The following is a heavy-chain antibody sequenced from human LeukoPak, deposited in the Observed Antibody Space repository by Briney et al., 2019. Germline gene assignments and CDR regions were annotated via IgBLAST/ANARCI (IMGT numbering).Heavy chain of an antibody. D-gene: IGHD6-19*01. CDR3: AKDPTNIAVAGTSDY. V-gene: IGHV3-11*01. CDR2: ISSSGSTI. J-gene: IGHJ4*02. Sequence: PGGSLRLSCAASGFTFSDYYMSWIRQAPGKGLEWVSYISSSGSTIYYADSVKGRFTISRDNAKNSLYLQMNSLRAEDTAVYYCAKDPTNIAVAGTSDYWGQGTLVTVSS. CDR1: GFTFSDYY.